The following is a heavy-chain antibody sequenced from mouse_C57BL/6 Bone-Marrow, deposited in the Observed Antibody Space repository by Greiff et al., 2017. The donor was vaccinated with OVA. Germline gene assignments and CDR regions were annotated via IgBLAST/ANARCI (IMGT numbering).Heavy chain of an antibody. CDR3: ARELPYWYFDV. Sequence: EVQGVESGPELVKPGASVKISCKASGYSFTGYYMNWVKQSPEKSLEWIGEINPSTGGTTYNQKFKAKATLTVDKSSSTAYMQLKSLTSEDSAVYYCARELPYWYFDVWGTGTTVTVSS. CDR2: INPSTGGT. CDR1: GYSFTGYY. D-gene: IGHD1-1*01. J-gene: IGHJ1*03. V-gene: IGHV1-42*01.